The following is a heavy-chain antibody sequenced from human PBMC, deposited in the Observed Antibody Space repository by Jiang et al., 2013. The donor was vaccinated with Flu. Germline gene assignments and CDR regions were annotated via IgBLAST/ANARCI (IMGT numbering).Heavy chain of an antibody. J-gene: IGHJ4*02. CDR3: ARDPNSIAAAGSPCPGY. V-gene: IGHV1-18*01. Sequence: SGAEVKKPGASVKVSCEASGYTFTSYGISWVRQAPGQGLEWMGWISAYNGNTNYAQKLQGRVTMTTDTSTSTAYMELRSLRSDDTAVHYCARDPNSIAAAGSPCPGYWGQGTLGHRLL. CDR1: GYTFTSYG. CDR2: ISAYNGNT. D-gene: IGHD6-13*01.